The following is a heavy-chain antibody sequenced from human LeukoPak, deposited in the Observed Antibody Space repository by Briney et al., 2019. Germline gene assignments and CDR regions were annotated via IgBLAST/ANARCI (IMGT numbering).Heavy chain of an antibody. V-gene: IGHV3-30*02. J-gene: IGHJ5*02. CDR2: IRYDGRNK. CDR3: AKDAYTDTALRGYWFDP. Sequence: PGGSLRLSCAASGFTFSSYAMHWVRQAPGKGLEWVACIRYDGRNKYYADSVKGRFTISRDNSKNTLYLQMNSLRAEDTAVYYCAKDAYTDTALRGYWFDPWGQGTLVTVSS. CDR1: GFTFSSYA. D-gene: IGHD5-18*01.